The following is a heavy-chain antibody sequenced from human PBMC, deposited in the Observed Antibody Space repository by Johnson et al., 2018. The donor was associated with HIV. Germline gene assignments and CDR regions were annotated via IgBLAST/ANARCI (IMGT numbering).Heavy chain of an antibody. J-gene: IGHJ3*02. CDR3: ARASGFDM. D-gene: IGHD1-26*01. CDR1: GFTFSSYG. Sequence: QVQLVESGGGVVRPGGSLRLSCAASGFTFSSYGMHWVRQAPGKGLEWVAVISYDGSNKYYADSVKGRFTISRDNSKNSLYLQMNSLRVDDTAVYYCARASGFDMWGQGTMVTVSS. V-gene: IGHV3-30*03. CDR2: ISYDGSNK.